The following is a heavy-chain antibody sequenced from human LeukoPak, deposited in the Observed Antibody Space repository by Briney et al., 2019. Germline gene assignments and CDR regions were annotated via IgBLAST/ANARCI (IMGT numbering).Heavy chain of an antibody. D-gene: IGHD2-15*01. CDR3: AKNVADLDQVAFDI. J-gene: IGHJ3*02. V-gene: IGHV3-23*01. Sequence: PGGSLRLSCAPSGFNVHSYAMSWARQAPGKGLEWLSAISDNGAYTWYADSVRGHFSISRDNSKSTLYLQMNSLRAEDMAVYYCAKNVADLDQVAFDIWGQGTIVTVSS. CDR1: GFNVHSYA. CDR2: ISDNGAYT.